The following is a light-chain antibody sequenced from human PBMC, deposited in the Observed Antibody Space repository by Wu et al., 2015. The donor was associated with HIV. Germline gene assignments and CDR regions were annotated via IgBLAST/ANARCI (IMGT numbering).Light chain of an antibody. V-gene: IGKV3-15*01. Sequence: EIVMTQSPATLSVSPGERATLSCRASQSISNNLAWYQQKPGQAPRLLFYGTSTRATGIPARFSGSGSGTEFTLTISSMQSEDFAIYYCQQYNNWPRTFGQGTKGG. CDR2: GTS. CDR1: QSISNN. CDR3: QQYNNWPRT. J-gene: IGKJ1*01.